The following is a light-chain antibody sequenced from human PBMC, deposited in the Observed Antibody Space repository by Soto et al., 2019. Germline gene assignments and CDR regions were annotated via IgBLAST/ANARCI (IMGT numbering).Light chain of an antibody. J-gene: IGKJ4*01. Sequence: EIVMTQSRATLSVSPGERATLACRASQSVSSNLAWYQQKPGQAPRLIIYGASTRATGTPARLSGSGSGTEFTLTISSLQSEDFAVYYCQQYIRWPLTFGGGTKVDIK. V-gene: IGKV3-15*01. CDR2: GAS. CDR3: QQYIRWPLT. CDR1: QSVSSN.